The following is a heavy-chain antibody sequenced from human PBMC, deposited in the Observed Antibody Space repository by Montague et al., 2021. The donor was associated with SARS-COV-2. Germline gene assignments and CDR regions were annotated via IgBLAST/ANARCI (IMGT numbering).Heavy chain of an antibody. Sequence: CAISGDSVSSNTVAWNWFRQSPSRGLEWLGRTYYRSKWYNDYAVSMQSRVTINPDTSKNQFSLHVSSVTPEDTAVYYCARDSEYSMDYWGQGLLVTVSS. CDR3: ARDSEYSMDY. J-gene: IGHJ4*02. D-gene: IGHD6-6*01. CDR2: TYYRSKWYN. V-gene: IGHV6-1*01. CDR1: GDSVSSNTVA.